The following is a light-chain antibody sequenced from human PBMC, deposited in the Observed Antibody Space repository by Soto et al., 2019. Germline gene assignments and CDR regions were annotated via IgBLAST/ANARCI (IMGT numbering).Light chain of an antibody. Sequence: QSVLTQPASVSGSPGQSITISCTGTSSDVGGYNYVSWYQQHPGKAPKLIIYEVTNRPSGVSNRFSGSKSGNTASLTISGLQAEDEADYYCSSYTSSSTLFVVFGGGTKFTVL. CDR2: EVT. V-gene: IGLV2-14*01. CDR3: SSYTSSSTLFVV. CDR1: SSDVGGYNY. J-gene: IGLJ2*01.